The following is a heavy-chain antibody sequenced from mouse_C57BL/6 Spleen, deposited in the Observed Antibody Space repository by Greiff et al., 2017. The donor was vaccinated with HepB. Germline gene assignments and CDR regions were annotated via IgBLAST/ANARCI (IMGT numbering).Heavy chain of an antibody. J-gene: IGHJ4*01. CDR3: ARHAGLLRPYAMDY. Sequence: VKLVESGPGLVAPSQSLSITCTVSGFSLTSYGVHWVRQPPGKGLEWLVVIWSDGSTTYNSALKSRLSISKDNSKSQVFLKMNSLQTDDTAMYYCARHAGLLRPYAMDYWGQGTSVTVSS. CDR2: IWSDGST. D-gene: IGHD2-3*01. V-gene: IGHV2-6-1*01. CDR1: GFSLTSYG.